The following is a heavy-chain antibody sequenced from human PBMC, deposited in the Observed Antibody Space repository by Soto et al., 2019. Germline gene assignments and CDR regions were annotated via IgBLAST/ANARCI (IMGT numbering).Heavy chain of an antibody. V-gene: IGHV3-21*04. CDR1: GFTFSTYG. CDR2: ISSSGSYI. Sequence: GGSLRLSCAASGFTFSTYGMNWVRQAPGKGLEWVSSISSSGSYIYYADSVKGRFTISRDNAKNSLYLQMNSLRAEDTAVYYCARDTGSCNGDSCYPIYGMDVWGQGTTVTSP. J-gene: IGHJ6*02. D-gene: IGHD2-15*01. CDR3: ARDTGSCNGDSCYPIYGMDV.